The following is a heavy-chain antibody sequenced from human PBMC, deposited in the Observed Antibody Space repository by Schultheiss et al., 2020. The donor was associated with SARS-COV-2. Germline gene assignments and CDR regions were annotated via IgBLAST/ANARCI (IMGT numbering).Heavy chain of an antibody. CDR3: ARGTAVAGSWFDP. J-gene: IGHJ5*02. Sequence: SETLSLTCAVSGYSISSSNWWSWVRQPPGKGLEWIGEIYHSGSTNYNPSLKSRVTISVDKSKNQFSLKLSSVTAADTAVYYCARGTAVAGSWFDPWGQGTLVTVSS. D-gene: IGHD6-19*01. CDR2: IYHSGST. CDR1: GYSISSSNW. V-gene: IGHV4-4*02.